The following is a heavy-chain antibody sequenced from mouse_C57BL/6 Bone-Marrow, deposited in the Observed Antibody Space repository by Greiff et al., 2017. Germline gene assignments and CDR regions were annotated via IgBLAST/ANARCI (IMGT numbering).Heavy chain of an antibody. CDR2: IWRGGST. D-gene: IGHD2-5*01. V-gene: IGHV2-5*01. CDR1: GFSLTSYG. Sequence: QVQLQQSGPGLVQPSQSLSITCTVSGFSLTSYGVHWVRQSPGKGLEWLGVIWRGGSTDYNAAFMSRLSITKDNSKSQVFFKMNSLQADDTAIYCCTKKDYSNPYAMDYWGQGTSVTVSS. CDR3: TKKDYSNPYAMDY. J-gene: IGHJ4*01.